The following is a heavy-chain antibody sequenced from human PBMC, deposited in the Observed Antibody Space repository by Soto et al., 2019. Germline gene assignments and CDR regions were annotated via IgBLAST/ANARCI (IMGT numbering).Heavy chain of an antibody. D-gene: IGHD5-18*01. CDR2: INHRGST. Sequence: SETLSLTCAVYGGSFSGYYWSWIRQPPGKGLEWIGEINHRGSTNYNPSLKSRVTISVDTSKNQFSLKLSSVTAANTAFYYCARGGDRGYNYWGQGTLVTVSS. CDR3: ARGGDRGYNY. V-gene: IGHV4-34*01. J-gene: IGHJ4*02. CDR1: GGSFSGYY.